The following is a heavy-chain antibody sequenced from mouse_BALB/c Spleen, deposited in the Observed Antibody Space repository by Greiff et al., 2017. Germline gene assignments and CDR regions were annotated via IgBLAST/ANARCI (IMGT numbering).Heavy chain of an antibody. J-gene: IGHJ3*01. Sequence: EVKLMESGPGLVKPSQSLSLTCTVTGYSITSDYAWNWIRQFPGNKLEWMGYISYSGSTSYNPSLKSRISITRDTSKNQFFLQLNSVTTEDTATYYCARRGLTPAWFAYWGQGTLVTVSA. D-gene: IGHD3-1*01. CDR2: ISYSGST. CDR3: ARRGLTPAWFAY. CDR1: GYSITSDYA. V-gene: IGHV3-2*02.